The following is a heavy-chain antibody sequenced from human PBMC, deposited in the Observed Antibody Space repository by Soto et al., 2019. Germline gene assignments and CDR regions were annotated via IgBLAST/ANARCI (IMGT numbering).Heavy chain of an antibody. V-gene: IGHV4-30-4*01. J-gene: IGHJ5*02. Sequence: QVHLQESGPGLVKPSQTLSLTCAVSGASINSGDYYWSWIRQSPGKGLEWIGYVYHTGFTYYNPSLKSRVSISVDTSKNQFSLRLNSVTAADTAVYHCASTDGDYRFAPWGQGILVNVSS. CDR3: ASTDGDYRFAP. CDR1: GASINSGDYY. D-gene: IGHD4-17*01. CDR2: VYHTGFT.